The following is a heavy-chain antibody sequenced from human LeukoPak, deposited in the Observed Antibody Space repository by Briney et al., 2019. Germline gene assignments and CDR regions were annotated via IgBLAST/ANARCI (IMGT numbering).Heavy chain of an antibody. V-gene: IGHV3-7*01. D-gene: IGHD2-15*01. CDR3: ARDVGGSLDY. Sequence: GGSLRLSCAASGFTFRTYWMAWVGPATGKGLEWVANIKGDESAKHQADSVKGRFTISRDNAQNSVYLQMSSLRGEDTAVYYCARDVGGSLDYWGQGTLVTVSS. J-gene: IGHJ4*02. CDR1: GFTFRTYW. CDR2: IKGDESAK.